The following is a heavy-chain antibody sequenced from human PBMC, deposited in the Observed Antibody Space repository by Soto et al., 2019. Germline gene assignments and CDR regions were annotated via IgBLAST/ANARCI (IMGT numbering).Heavy chain of an antibody. V-gene: IGHV1-2*04. D-gene: IGHD1-26*01. J-gene: IGHJ6*02. CDR1: GYTFTGYY. CDR2: INPNSGGT. Sequence: QVQLVQSGAEVKKPGASVKVSCKASGYTFTGYYMHWVRQAPGQGLEWMGWINPNSGGTNYAQKLQGWVTMTRDTSISTAYMELSRLRSDDTAVYYCERTGVGATPWAYYYGMDGWGQGTTVTVSS. CDR3: ERTGVGATPWAYYYGMDG.